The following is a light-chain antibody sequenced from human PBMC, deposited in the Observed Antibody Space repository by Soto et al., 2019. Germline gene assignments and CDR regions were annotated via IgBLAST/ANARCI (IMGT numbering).Light chain of an antibody. V-gene: IGLV2-14*01. CDR2: DVS. CDR3: SSYTSSSTPWV. CDR1: SSDVGGYNY. J-gene: IGLJ3*02. Sequence: QPVLTQPASVSGSPGQSITISCTGTSSDVGGYNYVSWYQQHPGKAPKLMIYDVSNRPSGVSNRFSGSKSGNTASLTISGLQAEDEADYYCSSYTSSSTPWVFGGGTKVTVL.